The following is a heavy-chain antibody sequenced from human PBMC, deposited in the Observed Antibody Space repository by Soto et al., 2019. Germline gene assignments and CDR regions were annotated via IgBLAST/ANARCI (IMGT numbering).Heavy chain of an antibody. CDR1: GASFTPYY. D-gene: IGHD2-2*01. Sequence: QVQLQESGPGLVKPSETLSLPCTVSGASFTPYYWSWFRQPPGQGLESLGYIYHTGVTNSNPSLRGRLSISIYTAKNQFSLKLSSVTSADTAIYYCARTARVPDFWGPGILVTVSS. J-gene: IGHJ4*02. CDR2: IYHTGVT. CDR3: ARTARVPDF. V-gene: IGHV4-59*01.